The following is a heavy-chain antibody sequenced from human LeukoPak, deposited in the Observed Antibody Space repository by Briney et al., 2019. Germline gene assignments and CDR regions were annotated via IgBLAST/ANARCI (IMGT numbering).Heavy chain of an antibody. V-gene: IGHV1-2*02. J-gene: IGHJ4*02. CDR1: GYTFTGYY. Sequence: ASVKVSCKASGYTFTGYYMHWVRQAPGQGLEWMGWINPNSGGTNYAQKFQGRVTMTRDTSISTAYMELSRLSSDDTAVYYCARDRLIAAAGAGLDYWGQGTLVTVSS. CDR3: ARDRLIAAAGAGLDY. CDR2: INPNSGGT. D-gene: IGHD6-13*01.